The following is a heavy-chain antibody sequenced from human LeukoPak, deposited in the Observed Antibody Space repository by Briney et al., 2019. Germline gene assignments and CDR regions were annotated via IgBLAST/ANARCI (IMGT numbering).Heavy chain of an antibody. CDR3: ANVWGVVVAARF. D-gene: IGHD2-15*01. Sequence: GGSLRLSCAASGFTFSSYGMHWVRQAPGKGLEWVAFIRYDGSNKYYADSVKGRFTISRDNSKNTLYLQMNSLRAEDTAVYYCANVWGVVVAARFWGKGTTVTVSS. CDR1: GFTFSSYG. V-gene: IGHV3-30*02. J-gene: IGHJ6*04. CDR2: IRYDGSNK.